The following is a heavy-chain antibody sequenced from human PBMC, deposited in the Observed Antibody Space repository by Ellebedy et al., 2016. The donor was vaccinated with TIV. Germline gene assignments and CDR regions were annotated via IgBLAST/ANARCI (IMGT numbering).Heavy chain of an antibody. Sequence: GGSLRLSXAASGFTFSSYSMNWVRQTPGKGLEWVSYISSSSSTIYYADSVKGRFTISRDNAKNSLYLQMNSLRDEDTAVYYCARDRWDIVVVPAADYYYYGMDVWGQGTTVTVSS. V-gene: IGHV3-48*02. CDR3: ARDRWDIVVVPAADYYYYGMDV. D-gene: IGHD2-2*01. J-gene: IGHJ6*02. CDR1: GFTFSSYS. CDR2: ISSSSSTI.